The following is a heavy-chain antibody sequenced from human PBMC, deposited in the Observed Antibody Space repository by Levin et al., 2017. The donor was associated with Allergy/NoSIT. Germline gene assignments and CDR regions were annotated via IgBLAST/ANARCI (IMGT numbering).Heavy chain of an antibody. J-gene: IGHJ4*02. Sequence: SVKVSCKASGGTFSSYAISWVRQAPGQGLEWMGGIIPIFGTANYAQKFQGRVTITADESTSTAYMELSSLRSEDTAVYYCASRGGRYYGSGRGYYFDYWGQGTLVTVSS. CDR2: IIPIFGTA. CDR1: GGTFSSYA. V-gene: IGHV1-69*13. CDR3: ASRGGRYYGSGRGYYFDY. D-gene: IGHD3-10*01.